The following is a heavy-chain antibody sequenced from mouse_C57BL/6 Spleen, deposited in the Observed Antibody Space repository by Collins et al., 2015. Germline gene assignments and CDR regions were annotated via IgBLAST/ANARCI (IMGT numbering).Heavy chain of an antibody. CDR2: IYPGSGST. CDR1: SYTFTSYW. J-gene: IGHJ2*01. CDR3: AREGYYYGSSSDY. V-gene: IGHV1-55*01. Sequence: QVQLQQPGAELVKPGASVKMSCKASSYTFTSYWITWVKQRPGQGLEWIGDIYPGSGSTNYNEKFKSKATLTVDTSSSTAYMQLSSLTSEDSAVYYCAREGYYYGSSSDYWGQGTTLTVSS. D-gene: IGHD1-1*01.